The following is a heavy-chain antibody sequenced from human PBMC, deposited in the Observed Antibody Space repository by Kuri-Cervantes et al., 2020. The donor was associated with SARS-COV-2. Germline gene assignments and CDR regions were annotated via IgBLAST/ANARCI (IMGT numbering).Heavy chain of an antibody. CDR1: GYTFTSYD. Sequence: SVKVSCKASGYTFTSYDISWVRQAPGQGLEWMGGIIPIFGTANYAQKFQGRVTITADESTSTAYMELSSLRSEDTAVYYCARTFGEPDQTIDYWGQGTLVTVSS. V-gene: IGHV1-69*13. CDR3: ARTFGEPDQTIDY. J-gene: IGHJ4*02. CDR2: IIPIFGTA. D-gene: IGHD3-10*01.